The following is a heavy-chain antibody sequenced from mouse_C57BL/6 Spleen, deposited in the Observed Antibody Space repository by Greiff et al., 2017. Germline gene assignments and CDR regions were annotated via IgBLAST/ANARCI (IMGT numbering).Heavy chain of an antibody. J-gene: IGHJ2*01. CDR2: ISYDGSN. Sequence: EVQLQQSGPGLVKPSQSLSLTCSVTGYSITSGYYWNWIRQFPGNKLEWMGYISYDGSNNYNPSLKNRISITRDTSKNQFSLKLNSVTTEDTATYYCARGWGYDGYYFDYWGQGTTLTVSS. CDR1: GYSITSGYY. CDR3: ARGWGYDGYYFDY. V-gene: IGHV3-6*01. D-gene: IGHD2-3*01.